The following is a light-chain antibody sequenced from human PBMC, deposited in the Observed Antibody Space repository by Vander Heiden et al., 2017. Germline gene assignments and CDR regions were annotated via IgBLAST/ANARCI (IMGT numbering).Light chain of an antibody. J-gene: IGLJ2*01. V-gene: IGLV2-8*01. Sequence: QSPLTHPPPVSGSPGQSVTIPRTGPSSDVGAYHYVSWYPHHPRKAPKPMFYEVGRRRSGVADHFSGSKSGNTASLTVTGLRDDDEADYYCSRYAGRSNYVVFGGGTKLTVL. CDR3: SRYAGRSNYVV. CDR2: EVG. CDR1: SSDVGAYHY.